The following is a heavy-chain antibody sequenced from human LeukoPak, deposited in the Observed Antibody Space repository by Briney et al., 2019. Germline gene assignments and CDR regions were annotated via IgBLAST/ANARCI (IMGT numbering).Heavy chain of an antibody. J-gene: IGHJ6*02. Sequence: PGGSLRLSCAASGFTFSSYGMHWVRQAPGKGLEWVAVISYDGSNQYYADSVKGRFTISRDNSKNTLYLQMNSLRAEDTAVYYCAKDVEYYDGSGSYLQPNYYYAMDVWGQGTTVTVSS. D-gene: IGHD3-10*01. CDR2: ISYDGSNQ. V-gene: IGHV3-30*18. CDR3: AKDVEYYDGSGSYLQPNYYYAMDV. CDR1: GFTFSSYG.